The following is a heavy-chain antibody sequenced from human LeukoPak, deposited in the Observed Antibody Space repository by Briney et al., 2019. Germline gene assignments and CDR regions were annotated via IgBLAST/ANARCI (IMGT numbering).Heavy chain of an antibody. D-gene: IGHD3-10*01. CDR1: GGSISCYY. Sequence: SETLSLTCTVSGGSISCYYWSWIRQPPGKGLEWIGYIYYSGSTNYNPSLKSRVTISVDTSKNQFSLKLSSVTTADTAVYYCARGKGYYYGSGSYDYWGQGTLVTVSS. V-gene: IGHV4-59*01. CDR3: ARGKGYYYGSGSYDY. J-gene: IGHJ4*02. CDR2: IYYSGST.